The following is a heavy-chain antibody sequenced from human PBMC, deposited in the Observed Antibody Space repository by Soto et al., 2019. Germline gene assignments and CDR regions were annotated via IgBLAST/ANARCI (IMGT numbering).Heavy chain of an antibody. Sequence: ESLKISCKASGYTFTSYDINWVRQATGQGLEWMGWMNPNSGNTGYAQKFQGRVTMTRNTSISTAYMELSSLRSEDTAVYYCARSMVRGVRHDYWGQGTLVTVSS. D-gene: IGHD3-10*01. CDR1: GYTFTSYD. J-gene: IGHJ4*02. CDR2: MNPNSGNT. V-gene: IGHV1-8*01. CDR3: ARSMVRGVRHDY.